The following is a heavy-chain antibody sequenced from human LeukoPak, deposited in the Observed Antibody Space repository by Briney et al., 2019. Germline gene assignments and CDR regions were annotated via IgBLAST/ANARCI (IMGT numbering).Heavy chain of an antibody. D-gene: IGHD6-13*01. CDR1: GGSFSGYY. Sequence: SETLSLTCAVYGGSFSGYYWSWIRQPPGKGLEWIGEINHSGSTNYNPSLKSRVTISVDTSKNQFSLKLSSVTAADTAVYYRARGGAGSSWYLGWFDPWGQGTLVTVSS. CDR2: INHSGST. CDR3: ARGGAGSSWYLGWFDP. J-gene: IGHJ5*02. V-gene: IGHV4-34*01.